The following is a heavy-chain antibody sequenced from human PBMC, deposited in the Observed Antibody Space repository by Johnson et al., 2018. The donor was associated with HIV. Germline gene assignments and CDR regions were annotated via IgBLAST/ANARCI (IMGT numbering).Heavy chain of an antibody. CDR3: AREMAWEDALDI. CDR1: GFTFSDYY. D-gene: IGHD5-24*01. J-gene: IGHJ3*02. Sequence: QVQLVESGGGLVQPGGSLRLSCAASGFTFSDYYMSWIRQAPGKGLEWVSGITWNSGSTRYADSVKGRFTISRANAKNSLYLQMNSLRAEETAIYYCAREMAWEDALDIWGQGTMVSVSS. CDR2: ITWNSGST. V-gene: IGHV3-11*06.